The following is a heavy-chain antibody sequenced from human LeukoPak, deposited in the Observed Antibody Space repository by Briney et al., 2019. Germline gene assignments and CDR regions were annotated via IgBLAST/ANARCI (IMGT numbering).Heavy chain of an antibody. Sequence: SETLSLTCAVYGGSFSGYYWSWIRQPPGKGLEWIGEINHSGSTNYNPSLKSRVTISVDTSKNQFSLKLSSVTAADTAVYYCARGLDGNCSGGSCPLCGMDVWGQGTTVTVSS. CDR1: GGSFSGYY. V-gene: IGHV4-34*01. D-gene: IGHD2-15*01. J-gene: IGHJ6*02. CDR2: INHSGST. CDR3: ARGLDGNCSGGSCPLCGMDV.